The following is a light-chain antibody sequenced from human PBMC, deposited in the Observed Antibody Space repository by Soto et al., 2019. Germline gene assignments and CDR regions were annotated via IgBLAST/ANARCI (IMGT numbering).Light chain of an antibody. CDR1: SSDVGSYNL. CDR3: CSYAGSSAVV. CDR2: EGT. Sequence: QSAQTQPASVSGSPGQSITISCTGTSSDVGSYNLVSWYQQHPGKAPKVMIYEGTKRPSGVSNRFSGSKSGNTASLTISGLQAEDEADYYCCSYAGSSAVVFGGGTKLTVL. J-gene: IGLJ2*01. V-gene: IGLV2-23*01.